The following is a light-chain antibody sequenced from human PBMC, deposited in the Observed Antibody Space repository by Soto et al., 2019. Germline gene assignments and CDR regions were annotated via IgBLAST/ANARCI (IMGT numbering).Light chain of an antibody. Sequence: IVLTQSPGTLSLSPGERATLSCSASQNVRSNYLAWYQQKPGQAPRLVIYLASKRATGISDRFSGSASGTDFTLTISRLEPEDFAVYYCQQYGSSPLTFGGGTKVETK. J-gene: IGKJ4*01. CDR3: QQYGSSPLT. CDR1: QNVRSNY. CDR2: LAS. V-gene: IGKV3-20*01.